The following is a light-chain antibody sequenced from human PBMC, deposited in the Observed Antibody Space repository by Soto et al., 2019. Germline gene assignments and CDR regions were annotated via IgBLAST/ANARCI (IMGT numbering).Light chain of an antibody. CDR2: AAS. V-gene: IGKV1-9*01. J-gene: IGKJ4*01. Sequence: DIPLTQSPSFLSASVGDRVTITCRASQGISSHLAWYQQKPGKAPKLLIYAASTLQSGVPSRFSGSGSGTEFTLTISSLQAEDFATYYCQQLNSYPRTFGGGTKVEIK. CDR1: QGISSH. CDR3: QQLNSYPRT.